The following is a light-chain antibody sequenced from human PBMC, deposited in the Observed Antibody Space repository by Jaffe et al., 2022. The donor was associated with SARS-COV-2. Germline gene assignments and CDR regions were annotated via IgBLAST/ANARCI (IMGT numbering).Light chain of an antibody. V-gene: IGKV1-27*01. CDR1: QGIRNY. Sequence: DIQMTQSPSSLSVSIGDRVSITCRASQGIRNYLAWYQQKPGKVPKLLIYAASTLESGVPSRFSGSGSGTDFTLTISSLQPEDVATYYCQKYDGAPWTFGQGTKVEIK. CDR2: AAS. J-gene: IGKJ1*01. CDR3: QKYDGAPWT.